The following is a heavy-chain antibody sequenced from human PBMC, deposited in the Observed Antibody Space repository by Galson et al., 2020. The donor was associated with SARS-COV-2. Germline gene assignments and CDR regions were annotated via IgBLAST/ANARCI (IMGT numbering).Heavy chain of an antibody. CDR2: IYTSVGT. D-gene: IGHD1-26*01. V-gene: IGHV4-61*02. Sequence: SETLSLTCTVSGDSISSGDYYWSWIRQPAGKGLEWIGRIYTSVGTNYNPSLKSRVTISVDTSKNQFSLKLSSVTAADTAVYYCARESRWDLYFDHWGQGTLVTVSS. CDR3: ARESRWDLYFDH. CDR1: GDSISSGDYY. J-gene: IGHJ4*02.